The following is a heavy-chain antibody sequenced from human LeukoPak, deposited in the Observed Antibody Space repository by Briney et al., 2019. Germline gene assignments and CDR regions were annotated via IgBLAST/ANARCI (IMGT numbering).Heavy chain of an antibody. CDR2: IKQDGSEK. D-gene: IGHD3-3*01. Sequence: PGGSLRLSCVASGLIFSNYWMSWFRQAPGNGLEWVANIKQDGSEKYYVDSVKGRFTISRDNAKNSMYLQMNRLRGEDTAVYYCARGHTILAYWGQGTLVTVSS. CDR3: ARGHTILAY. J-gene: IGHJ4*02. CDR1: GLIFSNYW. V-gene: IGHV3-7*01.